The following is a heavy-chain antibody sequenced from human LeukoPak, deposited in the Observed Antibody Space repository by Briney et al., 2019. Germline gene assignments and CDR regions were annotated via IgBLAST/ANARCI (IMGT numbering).Heavy chain of an antibody. CDR3: ARDSYITYDP. D-gene: IGHD1-20*01. CDR1: GYTFTAYH. Sequence: ASVKVSCTASGYTFTAYHLHWVRQAPGQGLEWMGWINCNTGSTNYAQKFQDRVTMTRDTSISTAFLELSRLTSDDTAVYFCARDSYITYDPWGQGTLVTVSS. J-gene: IGHJ5*02. V-gene: IGHV1-2*02. CDR2: INCNTGST.